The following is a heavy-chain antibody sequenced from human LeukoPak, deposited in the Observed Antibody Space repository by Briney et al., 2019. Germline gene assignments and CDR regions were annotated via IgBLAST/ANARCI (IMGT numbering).Heavy chain of an antibody. J-gene: IGHJ5*02. V-gene: IGHV4-59*08. CDR1: GGSISSYY. CDR3: ARGWVAAAGTNWFDP. Sequence: SETLSLTRTVSGGSISSYYWSWIRQPPGKGLEWIGYIYYSGSTNYNPSLKSRVTISVDTSKNQFSLKLSSVTAADAAVYYCARGWVAAAGTNWFDPWGQGTLVTVSS. D-gene: IGHD6-13*01. CDR2: IYYSGST.